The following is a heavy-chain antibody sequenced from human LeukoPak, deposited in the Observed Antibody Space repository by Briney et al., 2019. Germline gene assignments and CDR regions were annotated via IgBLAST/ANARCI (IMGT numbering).Heavy chain of an antibody. CDR1: GFTFSSYW. V-gene: IGHV3-7*01. D-gene: IGHD4-17*01. Sequence: GGSLRLSCAASGFTFSSYWMSWVRPAPGKGLEWVANIKQDGSEKYYVDSVKGRFTISRDNAKNSLYLQMNSLRAEDTAVYYCASEYGDYVYYFDYWGQGTLVTVSS. CDR3: ASEYGDYVYYFDY. J-gene: IGHJ4*02. CDR2: IKQDGSEK.